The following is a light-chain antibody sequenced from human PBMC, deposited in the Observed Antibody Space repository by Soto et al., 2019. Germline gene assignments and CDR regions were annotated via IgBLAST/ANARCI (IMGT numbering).Light chain of an antibody. J-gene: IGLJ2*01. CDR2: EVS. CDR1: SSDVGGYNS. CDR3: SSYTSSSTVA. Sequence: QSVLTQPASVSGSPGESITISCTGTSSDVGGYNSVSWYPQPPGKAPKLMIYEVSNRPSGVSNRFSGSKSGNTASLTISGLQAEDEADYYCSSYTSSSTVAFGGGTQVTVL. V-gene: IGLV2-14*01.